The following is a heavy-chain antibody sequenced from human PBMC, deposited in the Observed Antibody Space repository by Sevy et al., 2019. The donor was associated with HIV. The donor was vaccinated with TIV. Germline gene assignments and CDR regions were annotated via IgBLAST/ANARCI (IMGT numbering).Heavy chain of an antibody. CDR1: GFTFPIYS. CDR3: ARVAVEYCTNDCYHRFDH. Sequence: GGSLRLSCVASGFTFPIYSVLWVRQAPGKGLEWLTLISYDGNYKYYSDSGKGRFTISGDNSNNIFCLQMSSLRVEDTALYFCARVAVEYCTNDCYHRFDHWGLGTLVTVSS. V-gene: IGHV3-30*04. CDR2: ISYDGNYK. D-gene: IGHD2-8*01. J-gene: IGHJ4*02.